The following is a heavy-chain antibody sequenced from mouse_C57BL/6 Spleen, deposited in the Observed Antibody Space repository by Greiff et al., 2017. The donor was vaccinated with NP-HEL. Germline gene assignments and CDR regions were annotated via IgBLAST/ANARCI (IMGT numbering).Heavy chain of an antibody. D-gene: IGHD1-1*01. CDR2: IDPSDSYT. CDR1: GYTFTSYW. CDR3: ARSTTVVPDY. V-gene: IGHV1-69*01. J-gene: IGHJ2*01. Sequence: VQLQQPGAELVMPGASVKLSCKASGYTFTSYWMHWVKQRPGQGLEWIGEIDPSDSYTNYNQKFKGKSTLTVDKSSSTAYMKLSSLTSEDSAVCYCARSTTVVPDYWGQGTTLTVSS.